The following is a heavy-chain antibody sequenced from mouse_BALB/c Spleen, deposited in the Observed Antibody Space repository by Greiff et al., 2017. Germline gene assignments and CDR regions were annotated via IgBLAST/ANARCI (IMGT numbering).Heavy chain of an antibody. CDR2: IRNKANGYTT. D-gene: IGHD2-4*01. CDR1: GFTFTDYY. V-gene: IGHV7-3*02. CDR3: ARGGYYDYETVAY. J-gene: IGHJ3*01. Sequence: EVHLVESGGGLVQPRGSLRLSCATSGFTFTDYYMSWVRQPPGKTLEWLGFIRNKANGYTTEYSASVKGRFTISRDNSQSILYLQMNTLRAEDSATYYCARGGYYDYETVAYWGQGTLVTVSA.